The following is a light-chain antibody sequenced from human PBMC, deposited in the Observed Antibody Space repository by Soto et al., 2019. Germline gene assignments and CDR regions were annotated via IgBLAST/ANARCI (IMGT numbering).Light chain of an antibody. Sequence: LTQPASVSGSPGQSITISCTGTSGDIGSYNRVSWYQQHPGKAPKLIIYEVTDRPSGVSNRFSGSKSGNTASLTISGLQAEDEAEYYCSSYTNINTRACVFGTGTKVTAL. J-gene: IGLJ1*01. CDR1: SGDIGSYNR. V-gene: IGLV2-14*01. CDR2: EVT. CDR3: SSYTNINTRACV.